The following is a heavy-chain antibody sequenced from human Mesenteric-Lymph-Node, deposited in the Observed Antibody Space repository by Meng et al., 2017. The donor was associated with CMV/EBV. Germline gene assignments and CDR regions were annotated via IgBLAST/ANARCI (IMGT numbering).Heavy chain of an antibody. V-gene: IGHV4-39*07. J-gene: IGHJ5*02. CDR3: ARRASTGYIAGGWFDP. D-gene: IGHD3-9*01. Sequence: SDSSNNHYWGWIRQPPGKGLEWIGSVYYSGSTFYNSSLKSRLTMSIDTSKNQFSLKLSSVTAADTAVYYCARRASTGYIAGGWFDPWGQGTLVTVSS. CDR1: SDSSNNHY. CDR2: VYYSGST.